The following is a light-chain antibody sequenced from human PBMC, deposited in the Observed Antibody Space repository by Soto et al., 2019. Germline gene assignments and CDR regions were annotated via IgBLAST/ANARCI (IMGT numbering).Light chain of an antibody. V-gene: IGLV1-47*02. J-gene: IGLJ3*02. CDR3: AAFDDSLRAWV. CDR1: SSNIGTNY. CDR2: ANN. Sequence: QSVLTQPPSASGTPGQRVTISCSGSSSNIGTNYVYWYQQLPGTAPKLLIYANNQRPSGVPDRFSGSKSGTSASLAISGLRSEDEVDYYCAAFDDSLRAWVFGGGNKVTVL.